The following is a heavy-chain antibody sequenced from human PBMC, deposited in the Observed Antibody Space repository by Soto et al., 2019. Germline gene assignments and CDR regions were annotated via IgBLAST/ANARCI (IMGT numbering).Heavy chain of an antibody. J-gene: IGHJ4*02. CDR2: INAGHGNT. Sequence: QVQLVQSGAEVKKPGASVKVSCKTSGYTFTRNAIHWVRQAPGQRLEWMGWINAGHGNTRYSQKVQGRVTITRDTSAMTAYMALSSLTSVYTAVYYCAREIGYEESVGYAVLDHGGQGPLVTFSS. CDR3: AREIGYEESVGYAVLDH. V-gene: IGHV1-3*01. D-gene: IGHD3-16*01. CDR1: GYTFTRNA.